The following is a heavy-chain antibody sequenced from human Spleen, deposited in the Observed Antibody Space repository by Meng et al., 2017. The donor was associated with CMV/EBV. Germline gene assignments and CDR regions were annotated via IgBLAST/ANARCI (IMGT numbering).Heavy chain of an antibody. CDR1: GFTFSSYA. Sequence: GGSLRLSCAASGFTFSSYAMSWVRQAPGKGLEWVSAISGSGGSTYYADSVKGRFTISRGNSKNTLYLQMNSLRAEDTAVYYCAKVVNYDFWSGSLYYYYYGMDVWGQGTTVTVSS. CDR3: AKVVNYDFWSGSLYYYYYGMDV. CDR2: ISGSGGST. V-gene: IGHV3-23*01. D-gene: IGHD3-3*01. J-gene: IGHJ6*02.